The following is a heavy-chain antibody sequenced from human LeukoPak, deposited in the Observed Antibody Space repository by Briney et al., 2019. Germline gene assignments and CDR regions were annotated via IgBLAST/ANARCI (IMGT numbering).Heavy chain of an antibody. CDR1: GGSISSGSYY. J-gene: IGHJ4*02. CDR2: IYTSGNT. Sequence: SQTLSLTCTVSGGSISSGSYYWSWIRQPAGKGLEWIGRIYTSGNTNYNPSLKSRVTISVDTSKNQFSLKLSSVTAADTAVYCCARSKVRGVITYYFDYWGQGTLVTVSS. CDR3: ARSKVRGVITYYFDY. D-gene: IGHD3-10*01. V-gene: IGHV4-61*02.